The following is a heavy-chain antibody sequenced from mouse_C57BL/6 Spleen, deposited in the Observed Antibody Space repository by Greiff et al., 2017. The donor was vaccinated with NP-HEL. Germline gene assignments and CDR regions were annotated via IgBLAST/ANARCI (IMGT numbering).Heavy chain of an antibody. J-gene: IGHJ1*03. V-gene: IGHV1-81*01. CDR1: GYTFTSYG. CDR2: IYPRSGNT. CDR3: ARSGTGTTGWYFDV. D-gene: IGHD4-1*01. Sequence: VKLVESGAELARPGASVKLSCKASGYTFTSYGISWVKQRTGQGLEWIGEIYPRSGNTYYNEKFKGKATLTADKSSSTADMELRSLTSEDSAVYFCARSGTGTTGWYFDVWGTGTTVTVSS.